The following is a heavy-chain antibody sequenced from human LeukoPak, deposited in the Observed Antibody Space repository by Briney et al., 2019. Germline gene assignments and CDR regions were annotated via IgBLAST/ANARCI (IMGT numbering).Heavy chain of an antibody. D-gene: IGHD6-13*01. V-gene: IGHV4-39*01. Sequence: ETLSLTCTVSGGSISSSSYYWGWIRQPPGKGLEWIGSIYYSGSSYYNPSLKSRVTISVDTSKNQFSLKLSSVTAADTAVYYCARRLAGTEDYWGQGALVTVSS. CDR2: IYYSGSS. J-gene: IGHJ4*02. CDR3: ARRLAGTEDY. CDR1: GGSISSSSYY.